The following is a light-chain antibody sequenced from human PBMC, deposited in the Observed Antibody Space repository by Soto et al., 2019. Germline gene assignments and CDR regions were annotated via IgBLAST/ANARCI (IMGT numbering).Light chain of an antibody. CDR1: RSIGRW. J-gene: IGKJ1*01. CDR2: AXS. CDR3: QQGKSFTRT. Sequence: IQMTQSPSTLAASLGDRVTLPXRASRSIGRWLAWYQQNPGXAPKXXXVAXSRLQTGGPSRLSGSGSGTDFTLTISSLHAEDFATYFCQQGKSFTRTFGQGTKVDIK. V-gene: IGKV1-12*01.